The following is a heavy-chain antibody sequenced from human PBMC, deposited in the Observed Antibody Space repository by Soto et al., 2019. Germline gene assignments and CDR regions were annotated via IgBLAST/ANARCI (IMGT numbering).Heavy chain of an antibody. CDR1: GYTFINYY. V-gene: IGHV1-46*01. D-gene: IGHD3-22*01. J-gene: IGHJ4*02. CDR3: ARAGYDRDGGGYYYFDY. Sequence: ASVKVSCKASGYTFINYYIHWVRQAPGQGLEWMGVINPSGGSTSYAQKFQGRVTMTRDTSTSTVYMELSSLRSEDTAVYYCARAGYDRDGGGYYYFDYWGQGTLVTVSS. CDR2: INPSGGST.